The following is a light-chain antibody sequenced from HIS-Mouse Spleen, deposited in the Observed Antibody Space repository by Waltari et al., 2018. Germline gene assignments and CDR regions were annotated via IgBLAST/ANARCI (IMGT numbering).Light chain of an antibody. CDR1: QLGDKY. CDR2: QDS. CDR3: QAWDSSTVV. Sequence: SYELTQPPSVSVSPGQTASITCHVDQLGDKYACWYQQKPGQSPVLVIYQDSKRPSGIPERFSGSNSGNTATLTISGTQAMDEADYYCQAWDSSTVVFGGGTKLTVL. V-gene: IGLV3-1*01. J-gene: IGLJ2*01.